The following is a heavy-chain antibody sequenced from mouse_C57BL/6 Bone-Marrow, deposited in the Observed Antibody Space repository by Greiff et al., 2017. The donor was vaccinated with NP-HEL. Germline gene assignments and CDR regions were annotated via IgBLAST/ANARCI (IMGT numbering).Heavy chain of an antibody. J-gene: IGHJ3*01. D-gene: IGHD2-4*01. V-gene: IGHV5-6*01. CDR3: ASPYDYDVAWFAY. CDR2: ISSGGSYT. CDR1: GFTFSSYG. Sequence: EVKLVESGGDLVKPGGSLKLSCAASGFTFSSYGMSWVRQTPDKRLEWVATISSGGSYTYSPDSVKGRFTISRDNAKNTLDLQMSSLKSEDTAMYYCASPYDYDVAWFAYWGQGTLVTVSA.